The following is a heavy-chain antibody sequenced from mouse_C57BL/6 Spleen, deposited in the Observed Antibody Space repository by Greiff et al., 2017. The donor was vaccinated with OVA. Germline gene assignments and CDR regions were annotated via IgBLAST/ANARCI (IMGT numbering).Heavy chain of an antibody. D-gene: IGHD2-5*01. CDR2: INPNNGGT. CDR1: GYTFTDYY. CDR3: VGRDAYYSSYGYFDV. V-gene: IGHV1-26*01. Sequence: EVKLQQSGPELVKPGASVKISCKASGYTFTDYYMNWVKQSHGKSLEWIGDINPNNGGTSYNQKFKGKATLTVDKSSSTAYMELRSLTSEDSAVYYCVGRDAYYSSYGYFDVWGTGTTVTVSS. J-gene: IGHJ1*03.